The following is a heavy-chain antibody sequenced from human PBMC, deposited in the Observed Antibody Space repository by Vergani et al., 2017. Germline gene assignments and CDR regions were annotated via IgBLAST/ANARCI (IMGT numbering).Heavy chain of an antibody. D-gene: IGHD2-2*01. CDR1: GFTFSNYA. Sequence: EVQLLESGGGLVQPGGSLRLSCAASGFTFSNYAMNWVRQAPGKGLEWVSGISGGGVSAYYTDSVKGRFTISRDNSKNMLFLQMNNLRTEDTAIYYCAKDPTDIVVVPAAIGSGWGQGTLVTVSS. CDR3: AKDPTDIVVVPAAIGSG. V-gene: IGHV3-23*01. J-gene: IGHJ4*02. CDR2: ISGGGVSA.